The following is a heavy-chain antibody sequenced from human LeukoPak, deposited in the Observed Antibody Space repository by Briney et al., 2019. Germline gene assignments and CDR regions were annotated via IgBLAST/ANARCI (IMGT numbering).Heavy chain of an antibody. CDR1: GGSISSYY. CDR3: ASGFHYYYGMDV. CDR2: IYTSGST. J-gene: IGHJ6*02. D-gene: IGHD3-10*01. V-gene: IGHV4-4*07. Sequence: SETLSLTCTVSGGSISSYYWSWIRQPAGKGLEWIGRIYTSGSTNYSPSLKSRVTISVDTSKNQFSLKLTSVTAADTAVYYCASGFHYYYGMDVWGQGTTVTVSS.